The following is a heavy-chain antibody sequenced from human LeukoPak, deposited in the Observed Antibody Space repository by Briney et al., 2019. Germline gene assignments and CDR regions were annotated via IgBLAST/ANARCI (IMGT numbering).Heavy chain of an antibody. V-gene: IGHV4-59*01. CDR2: IYYSGST. J-gene: IGHJ5*02. D-gene: IGHD3-22*01. CDR3: ARDYYDSSGYLNWFDP. Sequence: SETLSLTCTVSGGSISSYYWSWIRQPPGKGLEWIGYIYYSGSTNYNPSLKSRVTISVDTSKNQFSLKLSSVTAADTAVYYCARDYYDSSGYLNWFDPWGQGTLVTISS. CDR1: GGSISSYY.